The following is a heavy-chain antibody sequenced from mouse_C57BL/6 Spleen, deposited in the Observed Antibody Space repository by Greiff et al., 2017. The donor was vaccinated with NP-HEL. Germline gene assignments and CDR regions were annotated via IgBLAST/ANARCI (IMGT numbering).Heavy chain of an antibody. Sequence: QVQLQQSGAELVRPGASVTLSCKASGYTFTDYEMHWVKQTPVHGLEWIGAIDPETGGTAYNQKFKGKAILTADKSSSTAYMELRSLTSEDSAVYYCTNTTVVARYFDVWGTGTTVTVPS. CDR1: GYTFTDYE. CDR3: TNTTVVARYFDV. J-gene: IGHJ1*03. CDR2: IDPETGGT. D-gene: IGHD1-1*01. V-gene: IGHV1-15*01.